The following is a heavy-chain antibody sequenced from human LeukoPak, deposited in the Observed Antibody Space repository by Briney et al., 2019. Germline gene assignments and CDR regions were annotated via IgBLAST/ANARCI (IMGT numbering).Heavy chain of an antibody. Sequence: SETLSLTCTVSGGSISGYYWSWIRQPPGKGLEWIGYIYSSGSTNYNPSLKSRVTISIDTSKNQFSLKLTSVTAADTAVYYCAREGTTVTHFDYWGQGTLSPSPQ. CDR1: GGSISGYY. CDR2: IYSSGST. J-gene: IGHJ4*02. D-gene: IGHD4-11*01. CDR3: AREGTTVTHFDY. V-gene: IGHV4-59*01.